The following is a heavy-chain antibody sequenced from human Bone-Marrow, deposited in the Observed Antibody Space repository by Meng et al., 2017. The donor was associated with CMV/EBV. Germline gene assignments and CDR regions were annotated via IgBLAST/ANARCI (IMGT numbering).Heavy chain of an antibody. CDR2: INSYNDEA. Sequence: ASVKVSCKASGYSFSNFGIAWVRQAPGQGLEWMGWINSYNDEAFYSHKLQDRLTMTMDTYTNTAYMELRGLRSDNTAVYYCARDRCKSYHSGWWFCPWGQGTLVTVSS. J-gene: IGHJ5*02. CDR3: ARDRCKSYHSGWWFCP. V-gene: IGHV1-18*01. D-gene: IGHD1-26*01. CDR1: GYSFSNFG.